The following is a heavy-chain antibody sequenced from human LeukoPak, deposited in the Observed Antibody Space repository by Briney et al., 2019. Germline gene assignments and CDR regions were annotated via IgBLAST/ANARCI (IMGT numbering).Heavy chain of an antibody. CDR1: GGSISSYY. V-gene: IGHV4-59*01. D-gene: IGHD6-13*01. CDR2: IYYSGST. J-gene: IGHJ4*02. Sequence: SETLSLTCTVSGGSISSYYWSWIRQPPGKGLEWIGYIYYSGSTNYNPSLKSRVTISVDTSKNQFSLKLSSVTAADTAVYYCARGSSWSAWDRFDYWGQGTLVTVSS. CDR3: ARGSSWSAWDRFDY.